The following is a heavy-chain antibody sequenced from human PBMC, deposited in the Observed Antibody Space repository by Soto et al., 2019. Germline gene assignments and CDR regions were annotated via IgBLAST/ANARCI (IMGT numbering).Heavy chain of an antibody. D-gene: IGHD3-3*01. J-gene: IGHJ5*02. CDR1: GGSISSYY. V-gene: IGHV4-59*01. Sequence: QVQLQESGPGLVKPSETLSLTCTVSGGSISSYYWSWIRQPPGKGLEWIGYIYYSGSTNYNPSLKIRVTISVDTSKYQCSPKLSSVTAADTAVYDCARVHYDLWSGYPNNWFDPWGQGTLVTVSS. CDR2: IYYSGST. CDR3: ARVHYDLWSGYPNNWFDP.